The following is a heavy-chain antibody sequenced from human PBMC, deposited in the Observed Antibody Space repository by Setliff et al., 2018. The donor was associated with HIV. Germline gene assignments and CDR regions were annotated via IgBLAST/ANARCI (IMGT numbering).Heavy chain of an antibody. CDR3: ARHKVSTTLGGLVSDYFYYGMDI. V-gene: IGHV1-24*01. J-gene: IGHJ6*02. CDR1: GYILTELS. CDR2: FDPEDGET. D-gene: IGHD3-16*01. Sequence: ASVKVSCKVSGYILTELSRHWVRQAPGKGLEWMGGFDPEDGETISAQKFQGRVTITTDESTNTVYMELSSLRSDDTAVYYCARHKVSTTLGGLVSDYFYYGMDIWGQGTTVTVSS.